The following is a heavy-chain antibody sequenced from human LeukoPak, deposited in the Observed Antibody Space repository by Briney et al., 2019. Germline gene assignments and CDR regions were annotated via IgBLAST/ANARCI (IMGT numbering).Heavy chain of an antibody. CDR1: GFTFSSYA. V-gene: IGHV3-23*01. J-gene: IGHJ4*02. D-gene: IGHD3-9*01. CDR3: AKDLGDYDILTGD. Sequence: GGSLRLSCAASGFTFSSYAMSWVRQAPGKGLEWVSAISGSGGSTYYADSVKGRFTISRDNSKNTLYLQMNSLRAEDTTVYYCAKDLGDYDILTGDWGQGTLVTVSS. CDR2: ISGSGGST.